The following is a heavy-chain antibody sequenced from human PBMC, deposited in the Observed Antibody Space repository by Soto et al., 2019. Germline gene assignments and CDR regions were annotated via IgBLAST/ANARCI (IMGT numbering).Heavy chain of an antibody. CDR1: GFTFSNAW. V-gene: IGHV3-23*01. J-gene: IGHJ4*02. CDR3: ARIGSVSANFDY. CDR2: ICDTGGCT. D-gene: IGHD2-21*01. Sequence: GGSLRLSCAASGFTFSNAWMNWVRQAPGKGLEWVSSICDTGGCTYYADSVKGRFTFSRDNSKNTMLLQMNSLRAEDTAVYYCARIGSVSANFDYWGLGTLVTVSS.